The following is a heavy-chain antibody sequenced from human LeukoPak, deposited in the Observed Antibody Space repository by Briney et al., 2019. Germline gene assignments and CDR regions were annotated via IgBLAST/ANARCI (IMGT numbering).Heavy chain of an antibody. Sequence: GGSLRLSCAASGCTFSTYGMGWVRQAPGEGLEWVSGISDSGGATLYADSVKGRFTISRDNSKNTLYLQMNSLRADDSAVYYCGRGLVITMLVATPNNWFDPWGQGNLVRVSS. V-gene: IGHV3-23*01. CDR2: ISDSGGAT. CDR3: GRGLVITMLVATPNNWFDP. D-gene: IGHD3-22*01. CDR1: GCTFSTYG. J-gene: IGHJ5*02.